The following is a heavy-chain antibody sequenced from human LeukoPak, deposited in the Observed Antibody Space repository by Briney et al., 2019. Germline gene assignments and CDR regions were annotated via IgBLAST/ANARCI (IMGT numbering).Heavy chain of an antibody. Sequence: TGGSLRLSCAASGFTFSSYAMSWVRQAPGKGLEWVSAISGSGGSTYYADSVKGRFTISRDNSKNTLYLQMSSLRAEDTAVYYCASPILGYCSSTSCYSTSIAYYYYGMDVWGQGTTVTVSS. J-gene: IGHJ6*02. D-gene: IGHD2-2*02. CDR1: GFTFSSYA. CDR2: ISGSGGST. CDR3: ASPILGYCSSTSCYSTSIAYYYYGMDV. V-gene: IGHV3-23*01.